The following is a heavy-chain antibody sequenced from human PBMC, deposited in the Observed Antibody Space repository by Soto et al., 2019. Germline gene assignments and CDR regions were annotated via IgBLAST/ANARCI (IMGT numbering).Heavy chain of an antibody. CDR1: GYNFTTYF. CDR2: INPSGGSK. CDR3: TSGIDTAAAWYFHL. Sequence: QVQLVQSGAEVKKPGASVKVSCKASGYNFTTYFIHWVRQAPGQGLEWMGLINPSGGSKSYAQKCRGRVTMTRDTSTSTVYMERSSLRSEDTTVYYCTSGIDTAAAWYFHLWGRGTLVTVSS. D-gene: IGHD5-18*01. V-gene: IGHV1-46*03. J-gene: IGHJ2*01.